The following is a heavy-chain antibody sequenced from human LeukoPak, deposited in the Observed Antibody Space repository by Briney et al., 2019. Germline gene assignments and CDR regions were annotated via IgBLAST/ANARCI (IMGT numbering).Heavy chain of an antibody. CDR2: INPSGGST. V-gene: IGHV1-46*01. Sequence: GASVKVSCKASGYTFTSYYMHWVRQAPGQGLEWMGIINPSGGSTSYAQKFQGRVTMTRDTSTSTAYMELRSLRSDDTAVYYCARDGGYDFWSGYYTFYFDYWGQGTLVTVSS. J-gene: IGHJ4*02. CDR3: ARDGGYDFWSGYYTFYFDY. CDR1: GYTFTSYY. D-gene: IGHD3-3*01.